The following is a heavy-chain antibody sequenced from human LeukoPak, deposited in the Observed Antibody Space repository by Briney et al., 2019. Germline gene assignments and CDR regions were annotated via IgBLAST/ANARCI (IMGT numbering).Heavy chain of an antibody. D-gene: IGHD6-13*01. CDR1: GFTFSSSA. CDR3: AHISSSWPDY. CDR2: ISGSGGNT. J-gene: IGHJ4*02. V-gene: IGHV3-23*01. Sequence: PGGSLRLSCAASGFTFSSSAMSWVRQAPGKGLEWVSTISGSGGNTYSADSVKGRFTISRDNSKNTLYLQMNSLRAEDTAVYYCAHISSSWPDYWGQGTLVTVSS.